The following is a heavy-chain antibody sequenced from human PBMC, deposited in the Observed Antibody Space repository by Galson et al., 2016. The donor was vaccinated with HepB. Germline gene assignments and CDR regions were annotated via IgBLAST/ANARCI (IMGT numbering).Heavy chain of an antibody. Sequence: SLRLSCAASGFTFGSYAMTWVRQAPGKGLEWVSGIGGSGGSINYADSVKGRFTISRDNPKNTLYLQMNSLRAEDTAVHYCAKGPTGYYYYGMDVWGQGTTVTVSS. CDR2: IGGSGGSI. D-gene: IGHD1-14*01. CDR1: GFTFGSYA. V-gene: IGHV3-23*01. CDR3: AKGPTGYYYYGMDV. J-gene: IGHJ6*02.